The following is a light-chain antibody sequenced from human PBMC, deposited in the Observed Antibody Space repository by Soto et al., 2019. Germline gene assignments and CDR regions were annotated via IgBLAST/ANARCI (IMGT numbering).Light chain of an antibody. V-gene: IGKV1-5*03. CDR2: KAS. CDR3: QHYNAFPWT. CDR1: QRISVY. Sequence: TQMTQSPSTLSASVGDRVTITCRASQRISVYLAWYQQKPGKPPKLLISKASNLQSGVPSRFSGSGSGTEFTLTISSLQPDDFATYCCQHYNAFPWTFGQGTKVDIK. J-gene: IGKJ1*01.